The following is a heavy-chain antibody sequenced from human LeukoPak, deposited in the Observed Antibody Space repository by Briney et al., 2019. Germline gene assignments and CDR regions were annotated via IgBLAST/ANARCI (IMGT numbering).Heavy chain of an antibody. D-gene: IGHD3-22*01. Sequence: ASVKVSCKASGYTFTGYYMHWVRQAPGQGLEWMGWINPNSGGTNYAQKFQGRVTMTRDTSISTAYMELSRLRSDDTAVYYCGSTSDGSYYDSSGYYDPTNYGMDVWGQGTTVTVSS. CDR2: INPNSGGT. CDR1: GYTFTGYY. V-gene: IGHV1-2*02. CDR3: GSTSDGSYYDSSGYYDPTNYGMDV. J-gene: IGHJ6*02.